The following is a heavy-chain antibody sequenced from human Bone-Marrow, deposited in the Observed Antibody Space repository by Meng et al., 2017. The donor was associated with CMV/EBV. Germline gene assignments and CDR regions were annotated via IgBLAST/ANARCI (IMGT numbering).Heavy chain of an antibody. D-gene: IGHD3-3*01. Sequence: ASVKVSCKASGYTFTSYGISWVRQAPGQGLEWMGIINPSGGSTSYAQKFQGRVTMTRDTSTSTVYMELSSLRSEDTAVYYCARDRYDFWSGYYTPSYNWFDPWGQGTLVTVSS. CDR2: INPSGGST. J-gene: IGHJ5*02. V-gene: IGHV1-46*01. CDR1: GYTFTSYG. CDR3: ARDRYDFWSGYYTPSYNWFDP.